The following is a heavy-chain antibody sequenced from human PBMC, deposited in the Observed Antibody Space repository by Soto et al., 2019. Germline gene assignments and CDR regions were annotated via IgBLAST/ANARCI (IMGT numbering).Heavy chain of an antibody. Sequence: GSLRLSCAASGFTFSSYGMHWVRQAPGKGLEWVAVISYDGSNKYYADSVKGRFTISRDNSKNTLYLQMNSLRAEDTAVYYCAKAGSSGYYYLDYWGQGTLVTVSS. J-gene: IGHJ4*02. V-gene: IGHV3-30*18. D-gene: IGHD3-22*01. CDR3: AKAGSSGYYYLDY. CDR2: ISYDGSNK. CDR1: GFTFSSYG.